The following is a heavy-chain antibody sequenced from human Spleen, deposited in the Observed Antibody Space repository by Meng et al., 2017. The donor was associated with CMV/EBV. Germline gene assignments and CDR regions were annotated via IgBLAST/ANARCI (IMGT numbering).Heavy chain of an antibody. D-gene: IGHD3-16*01. CDR2: MNAKTGNT. V-gene: IGHV1-8*02. J-gene: IGHJ6*02. Sequence: GESLKISCAASGFTFSSYSMSWVRQAPGKGLEWMGWMNAKTGNTNNAQKFQGRLTMTRNTSTRTAYMELSSLRSEDTAVYYCVRYHSYAYGIDVWGQGTTVTVSS. CDR3: VRYHSYAYGIDV. CDR1: GFTFSSYS.